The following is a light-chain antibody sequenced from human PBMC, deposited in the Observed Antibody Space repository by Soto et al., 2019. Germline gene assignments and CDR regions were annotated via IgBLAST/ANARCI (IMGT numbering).Light chain of an antibody. V-gene: IGKV3D-15*01. CDR2: DAS. J-gene: IGKJ4*01. CDR1: QSMRST. Sequence: EIVMTQSPATLSVSPREVATLSCMASQSMRSTLAWYQQKPGRTARLVIHDASTRSTGVPSSYRGVRPGTVFTLIISSLQSEDFAVYYRPHYITWPLSFAGGTKVDLK. CDR3: PHYITWPLS.